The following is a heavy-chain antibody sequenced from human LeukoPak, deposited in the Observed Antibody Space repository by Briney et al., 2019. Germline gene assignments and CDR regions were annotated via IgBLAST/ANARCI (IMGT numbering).Heavy chain of an antibody. CDR1: GGSISSYY. CDR3: ARLLRVGYCSTTSCNWFDP. CDR2: IYYSGST. D-gene: IGHD2-2*03. V-gene: IGHV4-59*01. J-gene: IGHJ5*02. Sequence: SETLSLTCTVSGGSISSYYWSWIRQPPGKGLEWIGYIYYSGSTNYNPSLKSRVTISVETSKNEFSLKLRSVTAADTAVYYCARLLRVGYCSTTSCNWFDPWGQGTLVTVSS.